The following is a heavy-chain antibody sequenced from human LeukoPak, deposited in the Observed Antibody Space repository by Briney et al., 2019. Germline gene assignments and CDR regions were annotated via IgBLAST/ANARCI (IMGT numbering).Heavy chain of an antibody. J-gene: IGHJ4*02. D-gene: IGHD3-10*01. V-gene: IGHV3-23*01. Sequence: PSETLSLTCTVSSVSISSSSYYWGWIRQPPGKGLEWVSAISGSGGSTYYADSVKGRFTIYRDNSKNTLYLQTNSLRAEDTAVYYCAKDGDGSGSNFDYWGQGTLVTVSS. CDR1: SVSISSSSYY. CDR3: AKDGDGSGSNFDY. CDR2: ISGSGGST.